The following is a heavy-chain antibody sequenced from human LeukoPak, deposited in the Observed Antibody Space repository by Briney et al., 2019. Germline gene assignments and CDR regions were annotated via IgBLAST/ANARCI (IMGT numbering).Heavy chain of an antibody. D-gene: IGHD3-9*01. CDR2: INPNSGGT. J-gene: IGHJ4*02. Sequence: ASVKVSSKASGYTFTGYYMHWVRQAPGQGLEWMGWINPNSGGTNYAQKFQGWVTMTRDTSISTAYVELSRLRSDDTAVYYCARGGLGEYYDILTCYYPYYFDYWGQGTLVTVSS. V-gene: IGHV1-2*04. CDR1: GYTFTGYY. CDR3: ARGGLGEYYDILTCYYPYYFDY.